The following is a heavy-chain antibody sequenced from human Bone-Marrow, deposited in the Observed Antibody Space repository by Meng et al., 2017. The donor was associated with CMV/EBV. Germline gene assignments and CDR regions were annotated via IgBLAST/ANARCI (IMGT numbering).Heavy chain of an antibody. CDR3: ARVLSGYFDY. CDR1: GGSISSGDYY. CDR2: IYYSGST. J-gene: IGHJ4*02. Sequence: QGHMQESGPGLVKPSQPLSLTCTVSGGSISSGDYYWSWIRQPPGKGLEWIGYIYYSGSTYYNPSLKSRVTMSVDTSKNQFSLKLSSVTAADTAVYYCARVLSGYFDYWGQGTLVTVSS. D-gene: IGHD2-15*01. V-gene: IGHV4-30-4*08.